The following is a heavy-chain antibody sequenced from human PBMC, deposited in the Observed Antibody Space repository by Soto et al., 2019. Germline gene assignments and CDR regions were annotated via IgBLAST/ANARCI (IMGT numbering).Heavy chain of an antibody. V-gene: IGHV4-59*01. J-gene: IGHJ5*02. CDR2: IYYSGST. CDR3: ARGYCSGGSCYGGLVSWFDP. CDR1: GGSISSYY. D-gene: IGHD2-15*01. Sequence: PSETLSLTCTVSGGSISSYYWSWIRQPPGKGLEWIGYIYYSGSTNYNPSLKSRVTISADTSKNQFSLKLSSVTAADTAVYYCARGYCSGGSCYGGLVSWFDPWGQGTLVTVSS.